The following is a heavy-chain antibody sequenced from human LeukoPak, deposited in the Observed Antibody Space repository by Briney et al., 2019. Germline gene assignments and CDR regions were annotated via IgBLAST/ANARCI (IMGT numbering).Heavy chain of an antibody. D-gene: IGHD3-3*01. CDR2: IYTSGST. V-gene: IGHV4-4*07. Sequence: SETLSLTCTVSGGSISSYYWSWIRQPAGKGLEWIGRIYTSGSTNYNPSLKSRVTMSVDTSKNQFSLKLSSVTAADTAVYYCARLSDYDFWSGYAFDPWGQGTLVTVSS. J-gene: IGHJ5*02. CDR1: GGSISSYY. CDR3: ARLSDYDFWSGYAFDP.